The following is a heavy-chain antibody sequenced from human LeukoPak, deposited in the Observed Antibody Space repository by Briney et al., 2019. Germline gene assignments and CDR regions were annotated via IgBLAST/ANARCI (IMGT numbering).Heavy chain of an antibody. D-gene: IGHD3-22*01. CDR1: GGSISSYY. CDR3: AKGDDSSGYYNPSAQDY. V-gene: IGHV3-23*01. Sequence: ETLSLTCTVSGGSISSYYWSWVRQAPGKGLEWVSAIVGSAGSTYYADSVKGRFTISRDNSKDTLYLQMNSLRAEDTAVYYCAKGDDSSGYYNPSAQDYWGQGTLVTVSS. J-gene: IGHJ4*02. CDR2: IVGSAGST.